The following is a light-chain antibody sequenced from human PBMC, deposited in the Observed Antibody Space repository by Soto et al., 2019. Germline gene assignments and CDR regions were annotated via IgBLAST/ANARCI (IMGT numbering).Light chain of an antibody. J-gene: IGLJ1*01. CDR1: SSDVGGYNY. Sequence: QSALPQPASVSGSPGQSITISCTGTSSDVGGYNYVSWYQHHPGKAPKLMIFDVSNRPSGVSNRVSGSKSGNTASLTISGLQPEDEADYYCSSYTTSNTRQIVFGTGTKVTVL. V-gene: IGLV2-14*03. CDR2: DVS. CDR3: SSYTTSNTRQIV.